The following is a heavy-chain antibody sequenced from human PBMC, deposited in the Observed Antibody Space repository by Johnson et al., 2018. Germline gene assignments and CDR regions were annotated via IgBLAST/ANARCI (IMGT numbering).Heavy chain of an antibody. V-gene: IGHV3-7*01. D-gene: IGHD5-24*01. J-gene: IGHJ3*02. CDR1: GFTFSSYW. CDR3: ARDATVEDAFDI. Sequence: VQLVESGGGLVQPGGSLRLSCAASGFTFSSYWMSWVRQAPGKGLEWVANIKEDGSEKYYVDSVKGRFTISRDSAKNSLYLQMNSLRAEDTAVYYCARDATVEDAFDIWGQGTMVTVSS. CDR2: IKEDGSEK.